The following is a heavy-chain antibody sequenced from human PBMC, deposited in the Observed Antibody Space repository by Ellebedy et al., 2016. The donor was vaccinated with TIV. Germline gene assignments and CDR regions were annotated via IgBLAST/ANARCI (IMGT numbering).Heavy chain of an antibody. CDR2: ISGSGGNT. J-gene: IGHJ4*02. D-gene: IGHD2-15*01. V-gene: IGHV3-23*01. CDR3: AKDRGMGGGSCFEY. CDR1: GFIFSKYA. Sequence: GESLKISCAPSGFIFSKYAMSWVRQAPGKGLEWVSAISGSGGNTYYDDSVKGRFTISRDNSKNTLYLQMNSLRGEDTAVYYCAKDRGMGGGSCFEYWGQGTLVTVSS.